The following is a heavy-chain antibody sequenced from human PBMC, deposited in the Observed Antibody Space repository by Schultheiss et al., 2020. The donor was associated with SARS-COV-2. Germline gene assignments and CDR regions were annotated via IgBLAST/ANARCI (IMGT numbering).Heavy chain of an antibody. CDR3: ARDVGNYDFWSGYYGRAFDI. Sequence: GGSLRLSCAASGFTFSDYYMSWIRQAPGKGLEWVSYISSSGSTIYYADSVKGRFTISRDNAKNSLYLQMNSLRAEDTAVYYCARDVGNYDFWSGYYGRAFDIWGQGTMVTVSS. J-gene: IGHJ3*02. CDR1: GFTFSDYY. V-gene: IGHV3-11*01. CDR2: ISSSGSTI. D-gene: IGHD3-3*01.